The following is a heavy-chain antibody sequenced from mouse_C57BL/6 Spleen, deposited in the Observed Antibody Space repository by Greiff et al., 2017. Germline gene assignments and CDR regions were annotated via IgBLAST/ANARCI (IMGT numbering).Heavy chain of an antibody. D-gene: IGHD3-2*02. CDR2: ILPGSGST. Sequence: QVQLQQSGAELMKPGASVTLSCKATGYTFTGYWIEWVKQRPGHGLEWIGLILPGSGSTKYNEKFKGKSTLTANTSSHTAYMPLSRLTTEDSAIYYGAIGVSGYVGFAYRGQGTLVSVSA. CDR1: GYTFTGYW. CDR3: AIGVSGYVGFAY. V-gene: IGHV1-9*01. J-gene: IGHJ3*01.